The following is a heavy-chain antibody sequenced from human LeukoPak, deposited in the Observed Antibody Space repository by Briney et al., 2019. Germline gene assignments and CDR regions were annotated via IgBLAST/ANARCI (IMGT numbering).Heavy chain of an antibody. V-gene: IGHV3-23*01. CDR3: AKLGFFYLDYFDY. J-gene: IGHJ4*02. Sequence: GGSLRLSCAASGFTFSSYAMSWVRQPPGKGLEWVSAISGSGGSTYYADSVKGRFTISRDNSKNTLYLQMNSLRAEDTAVYYCAKLGFFYLDYFDYWGQGTLVTVSS. CDR2: ISGSGGST. D-gene: IGHD3-10*01. CDR1: GFTFSSYA.